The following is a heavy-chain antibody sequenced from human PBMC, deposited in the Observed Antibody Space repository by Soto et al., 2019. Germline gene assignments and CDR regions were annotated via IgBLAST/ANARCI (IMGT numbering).Heavy chain of an antibody. Sequence: QVQLVESGGGLVKPGGSLRLSCAASGFTFSDYYMSWIRQAPGKGLEWVSYISSSGSTIYYADSVKGRFTISMDNAKSSMYQQMNSLRAEDTAVYYCAMFSGYCCSTSCYSDISYFDLSGRGTLVTVSS. J-gene: IGHJ2*01. V-gene: IGHV3-11*01. CDR1: GFTFSDYY. CDR2: ISSSGSTI. CDR3: AMFSGYCCSTSCYSDISYFDL. D-gene: IGHD2-2*03.